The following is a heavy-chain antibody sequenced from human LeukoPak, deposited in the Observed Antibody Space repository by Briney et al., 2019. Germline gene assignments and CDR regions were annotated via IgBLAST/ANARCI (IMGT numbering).Heavy chain of an antibody. CDR3: ARPRGSYGYSTSYFDY. V-gene: IGHV4-34*01. J-gene: IGHJ4*02. D-gene: IGHD5-18*01. CDR2: INHSGST. Sequence: SETLSLTCAVYGGSFSGYYWSWIRQPPGKGLEWIGEINHSGSTNYNPSLKSRVTISVDTSKNQFSLKLSSVTAADTAVYYCARPRGSYGYSTSYFDYWGQGTLVTVSS. CDR1: GGSFSGYY.